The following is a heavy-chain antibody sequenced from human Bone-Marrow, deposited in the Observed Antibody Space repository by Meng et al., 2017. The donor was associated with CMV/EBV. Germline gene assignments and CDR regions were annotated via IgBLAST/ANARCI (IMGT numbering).Heavy chain of an antibody. V-gene: IGHV3-21*01. CDR1: GFTFSSFT. D-gene: IGHD3-22*01. J-gene: IGHJ4*02. Sequence: GGSLRLSCAASGFTFSSFTMNWVRQAPGRGLEWVSSISGTSSYIYYADSVKGRFTISRDNAKNSLYLQMNSLRAEDTAVYYCARASLTYYYDSSGYLDYWGQGTLVTVSS. CDR3: ARASLTYYYDSSGYLDY. CDR2: ISGTSSYI.